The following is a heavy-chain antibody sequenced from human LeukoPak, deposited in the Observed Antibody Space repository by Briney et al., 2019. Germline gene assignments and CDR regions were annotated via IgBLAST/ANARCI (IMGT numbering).Heavy chain of an antibody. D-gene: IGHD3-10*01. CDR1: GYTFTCYG. Sequence: ASVKVSCKASGYTFTCYGISWVRQAPGQGLEWMGWISAYNGNTNYAQKLQGRVTMTTDTSTSTAYMELRSLRSDDTAVYYCARGRRITMVRETIDAFDIWGQGTMVTVSS. CDR3: ARGRRITMVRETIDAFDI. CDR2: ISAYNGNT. J-gene: IGHJ3*02. V-gene: IGHV1-18*01.